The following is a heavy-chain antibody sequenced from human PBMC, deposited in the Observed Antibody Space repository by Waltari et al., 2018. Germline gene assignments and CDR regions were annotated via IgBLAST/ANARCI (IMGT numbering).Heavy chain of an antibody. CDR2: IYHSGST. D-gene: IGHD2-15*01. Sequence: QVQLQESGPGLVKPSGTLSLTCAVSGGSISSSNWWSWVRQPPGKGLEWIGEIYHSGSTNYNPSLKSRVTISVDKSKNQFSLKLSFVTAADTAVYYCASFGCSGGSCYSGVQYFDLWGRGTLVTVSS. J-gene: IGHJ2*01. V-gene: IGHV4-4*02. CDR3: ASFGCSGGSCYSGVQYFDL. CDR1: GGSISSSNW.